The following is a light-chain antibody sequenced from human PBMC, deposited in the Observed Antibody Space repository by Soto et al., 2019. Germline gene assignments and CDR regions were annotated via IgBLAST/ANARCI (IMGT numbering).Light chain of an antibody. CDR3: HQYNSYSPA. Sequence: DIQMTQSPSTLSASVGDRVTITCRASQSISSWLAWYQQKPGKAPKLLIYDASSLESGVPSRFSGSGSGTVFTLSISSLQPDDFATYYCHQYNSYSPAFGPGTKVDI. J-gene: IGKJ3*01. CDR2: DAS. V-gene: IGKV1-5*01. CDR1: QSISSW.